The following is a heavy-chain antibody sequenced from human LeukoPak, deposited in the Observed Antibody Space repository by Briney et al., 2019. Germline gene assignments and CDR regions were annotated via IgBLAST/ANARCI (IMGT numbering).Heavy chain of an antibody. V-gene: IGHV1-18*01. CDR2: ISGYNGNT. CDR3: ARGYYDSSGNYPRYFDS. D-gene: IGHD3-22*01. J-gene: IGHJ4*02. CDR1: GYAITSYG. Sequence: ASVKVSCKASGYAITSYGINWVRQAPGQGLEWMGWISGYNGNTNYAQKLQGRVTMTTDTSSSTAYMELRSLRSDDTAVYYCARGYYDSSGNYPRYFDSWGQGTLVTVSS.